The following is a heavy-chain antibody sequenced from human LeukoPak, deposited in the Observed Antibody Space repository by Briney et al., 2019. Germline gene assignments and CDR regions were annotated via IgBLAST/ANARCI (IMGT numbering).Heavy chain of an antibody. CDR1: GFSFNNYG. J-gene: IGHJ4*02. D-gene: IGHD6-19*01. Sequence: GGSLRLSGAASGFSFNNYGMHWVRQAPGKGLEWVAVISYDGSNKFYADSVKGRFTISRDKSKNTLYLQMNSLRAGDTAVYYCAKDRNSGWSFFDYWGQGTLVTVSS. CDR3: AKDRNSGWSFFDY. CDR2: ISYDGSNK. V-gene: IGHV3-30*18.